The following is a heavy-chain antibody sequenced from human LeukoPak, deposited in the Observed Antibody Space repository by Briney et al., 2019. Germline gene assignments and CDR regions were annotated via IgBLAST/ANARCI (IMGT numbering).Heavy chain of an antibody. D-gene: IGHD2-21*02. J-gene: IGHJ3*02. CDR3: ARTWGLASCAGDCLHDAFDI. CDR2: INPNSGCT. V-gene: IGHV1-2*02. CDR1: GYTFTFYY. Sequence: ASVNVSCKASGYTFTFYYIHWVRQAPGQGLEWMGWINPNSGCTNYAQKFQGRVTMTRDTSITTAYMELSRLRSDDTAMYYCARTWGLASCAGDCLHDAFDIWGQGTMVTVSS.